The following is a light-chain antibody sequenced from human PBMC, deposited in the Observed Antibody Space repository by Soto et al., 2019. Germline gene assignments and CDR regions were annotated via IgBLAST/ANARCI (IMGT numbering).Light chain of an antibody. J-gene: IGKJ5*01. CDR3: QQYNNWTPIT. Sequence: SLLTQSPATLSLSPGERATLSCRASQSVSSYLAWYQQKPGQAPRLLIYDASNRATGIPARFSGSGSGTDFTLTISSLQSEDFAVYYCQQYNNWTPITFGQ. V-gene: IGKV3-11*01. CDR1: QSVSSY. CDR2: DAS.